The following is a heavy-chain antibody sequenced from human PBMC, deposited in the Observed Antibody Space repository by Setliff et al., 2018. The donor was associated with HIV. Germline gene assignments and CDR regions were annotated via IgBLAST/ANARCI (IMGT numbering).Heavy chain of an antibody. V-gene: IGHV4-39*07. J-gene: IGHJ6*03. Sequence: SETLSLTCTVSGGSMSKSSYYWGWIRQPPGQGLEWVGQINHRGSTNYNPSLKSRVTIRVDMSKNQFSLEVTAVTAADTAVYYCVRGWDDKVSTISAPYYYYMDVWGKGTTVTVSS. CDR1: GGSMSKSSYY. D-gene: IGHD5-12*01. CDR2: INHRGST. CDR3: VRGWDDKVSTISAPYYYYMDV.